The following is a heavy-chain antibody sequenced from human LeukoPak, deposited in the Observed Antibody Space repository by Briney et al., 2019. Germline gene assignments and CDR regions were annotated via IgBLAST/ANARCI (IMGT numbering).Heavy chain of an antibody. D-gene: IGHD3-10*01. J-gene: IGHJ5*02. CDR2: IKQDGTEK. Sequence: GGSLRLSCAASGFSFTTYWMGWVRQAPGKGLEWVANIKQDGTEKYYVDSVKGRFTISRDNAKNSLYLQMNSLRVEDTAVYYCVRERFHGSGAPKFDLWGQGALLTVSS. CDR3: VRERFHGSGAPKFDL. CDR1: GFSFTTYW. V-gene: IGHV3-7*01.